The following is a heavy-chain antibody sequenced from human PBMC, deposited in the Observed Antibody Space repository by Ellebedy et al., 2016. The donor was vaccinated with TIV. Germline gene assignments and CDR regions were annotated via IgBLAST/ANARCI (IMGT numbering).Heavy chain of an antibody. CDR2: VSGHGCIQ. J-gene: IGHJ4*02. Sequence: PGGSLRLSCVASGFTSSTYDIHWVRQAPGKGLEWVAVVSGHGCIQLYADPVKGRFTISRDTSQDTVYLQMNSLRTGATAVYYCARGYGDYEHGLEYWGRGNLVTVSS. V-gene: IGHV3-30-3*01. CDR1: GFTSSTYD. CDR3: ARGYGDYEHGLEY. D-gene: IGHD4-17*01.